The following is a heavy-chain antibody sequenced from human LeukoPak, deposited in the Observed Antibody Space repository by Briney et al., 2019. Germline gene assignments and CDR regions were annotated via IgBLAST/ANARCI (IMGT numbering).Heavy chain of an antibody. CDR2: IFSGGST. J-gene: IGHJ4*02. CDR3: ARGEADY. V-gene: IGHV3-66*02. CDR1: GVTVSSNN. Sequence: GGSLRLSCAASGVTVSSNNMNWVRQAPGKGLEWVSVIFSGGSTYYADSVKGRFTISRDNSKNTLYLQMDSLRAEDTAVYYCARGEADYWWQGTLVTVSS. D-gene: IGHD2-21*01.